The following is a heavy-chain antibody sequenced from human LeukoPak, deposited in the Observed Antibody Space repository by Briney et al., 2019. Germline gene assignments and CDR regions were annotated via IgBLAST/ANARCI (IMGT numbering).Heavy chain of an antibody. CDR3: TTAKYNWNYVLDY. Sequence: GGSLRLSCAASGFTFSNAWMSWVRQAPGKGLEWVGRIKSKTGGGPTDYAAPVKGRFTISRDDSKNTLYLQMNSLKTEDTAVYYCTTAKYNWNYVLDYWGQGTLVSVSS. V-gene: IGHV3-15*01. J-gene: IGHJ4*02. D-gene: IGHD1-7*01. CDR1: GFTFSNAW. CDR2: IKSKTGGGPT.